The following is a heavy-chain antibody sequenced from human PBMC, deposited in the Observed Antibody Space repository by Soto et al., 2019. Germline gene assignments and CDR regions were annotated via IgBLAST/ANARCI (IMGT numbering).Heavy chain of an antibody. J-gene: IGHJ5*02. CDR1: GYSISRGYY. Sequence: SETLSLTCAVSGYSISRGYYWGWIRQPPGKGLEWIGSIYHSGSTYYNPSLKSRVTISVDTSKSQFSLKLSSVTAADTAVYFCARVTHIVVVPAAMGWFDPRGQGTLVTASS. D-gene: IGHD2-2*01. CDR3: ARVTHIVVVPAAMGWFDP. CDR2: IYHSGST. V-gene: IGHV4-38-2*01.